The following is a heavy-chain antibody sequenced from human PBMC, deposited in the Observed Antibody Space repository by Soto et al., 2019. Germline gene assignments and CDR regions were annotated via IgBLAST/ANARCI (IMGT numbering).Heavy chain of an antibody. Sequence: EVHLLQSGGGLVQPGGSLRLSCAASGFSFSSFALSWVRQSPGKRLEWVAAVSGRGGDTYYANSVKGRFTISRDNSQNPLFLQMNSLRAEDSPIYYCAKDPNYDFWSGFSAVYFDYWGQGTLVTVSS. D-gene: IGHD3-3*01. J-gene: IGHJ4*02. V-gene: IGHV3-23*01. CDR3: AKDPNYDFWSGFSAVYFDY. CDR2: VSGRGGDT. CDR1: GFSFSSFA.